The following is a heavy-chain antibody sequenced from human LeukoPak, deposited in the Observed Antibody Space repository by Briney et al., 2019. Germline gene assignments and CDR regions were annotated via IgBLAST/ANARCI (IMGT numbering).Heavy chain of an antibody. CDR1: GFTFNDAW. D-gene: IGHD4-23*01. V-gene: IGHV3-15*01. CDR3: MPSIR. J-gene: IGHJ4*02. Sequence: KTGGSLRLSCATSGFTFNDAWMSWVRQAPGKGLEWVGRIKSKSHGGTADYATTVKGSFIISRDDSKNTVYLQMNSLKTEDTAVTPQMPSIRWGQGTLVTVSS. CDR2: IKSKSHGGTA.